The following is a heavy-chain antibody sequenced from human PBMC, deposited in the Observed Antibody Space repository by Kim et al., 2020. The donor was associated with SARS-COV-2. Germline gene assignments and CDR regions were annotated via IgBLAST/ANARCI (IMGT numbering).Heavy chain of an antibody. CDR1: GGTFSSYA. CDR3: ARDRDSSGGHYINWFDP. CDR2: IIPIFGTA. V-gene: IGHV1-69*13. D-gene: IGHD3-22*01. Sequence: SVKVSCKASGGTFSSYAISWVRQAPGQGLEWMGGIIPIFGTANYAQKFQGRVTITADDSTSTAYMELSSLRSEDTAGYYCARDRDSSGGHYINWFDPWGQATLVPVSS. J-gene: IGHJ5*02.